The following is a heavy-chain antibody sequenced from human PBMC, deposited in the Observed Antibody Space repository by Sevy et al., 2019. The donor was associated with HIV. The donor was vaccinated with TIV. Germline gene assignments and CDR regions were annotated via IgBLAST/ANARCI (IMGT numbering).Heavy chain of an antibody. CDR1: GGSISSSSYY. CDR3: ARRYYDSSGFIYYYYYMDV. CDR2: IYYSGST. Sequence: SETLSLTCTVSGGSISSSSYYWGWIRQPPGKGLEGIGSIYYSGSTYYNPSLKSRVTISVDTSKNQFSLKLSSVTAADTAVYYCARRYYDSSGFIYYYYYMDVWGKGTTVTVSS. J-gene: IGHJ6*03. D-gene: IGHD3-22*01. V-gene: IGHV4-39*01.